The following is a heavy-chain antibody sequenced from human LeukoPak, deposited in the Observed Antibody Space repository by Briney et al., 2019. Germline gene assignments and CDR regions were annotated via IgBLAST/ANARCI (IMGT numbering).Heavy chain of an antibody. CDR3: AKTMYYFDSSGYYYFQD. D-gene: IGHD3-22*01. CDR1: GFTFSSYA. J-gene: IGHJ1*01. V-gene: IGHV3-23*01. CDR2: ISGGGGST. Sequence: GRSLRLSCAASGFTFSSYAMSWVRQAPGKGLEWVSGISGGGGSTYYADSVKGRFTISRDNSKNTLSLQMNGLRADDTAIYYCAKTMYYFDSSGYYYFQDWGQGTLVTVST.